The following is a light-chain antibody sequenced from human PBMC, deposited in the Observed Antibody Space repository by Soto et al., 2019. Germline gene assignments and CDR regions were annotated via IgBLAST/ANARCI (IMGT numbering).Light chain of an antibody. J-gene: IGKJ1*01. CDR2: KAS. CDR3: HQYYDYSWT. V-gene: IGKV1-5*03. Sequence: DVQMTQSPSTLSASVGDRVTITCRASQNIGDWLAWFQQKPGRAPKLLIYKASNLESGVPSTFSGSASGTEFTLTISSLQPADFATYYCHQYYDYSWTFGQGTKVDIK. CDR1: QNIGDW.